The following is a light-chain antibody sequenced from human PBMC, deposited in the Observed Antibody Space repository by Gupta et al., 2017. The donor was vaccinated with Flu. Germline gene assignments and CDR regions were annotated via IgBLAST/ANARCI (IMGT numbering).Light chain of an antibody. CDR2: VNS. V-gene: IGLV1-40*01. Sequence: QSVLTHPPSASGAPGQRVTISCTGSSSKIVAGYDVHWYQQLPGTAPKLLIYVNSNRPSGVPDRFSGSKSGTSASLAITGLQAEDEADYYCQSYDSGLSASLFGGGAKLTVL. CDR1: SSKIVAGYD. J-gene: IGLJ3*02. CDR3: QSYDSGLSASL.